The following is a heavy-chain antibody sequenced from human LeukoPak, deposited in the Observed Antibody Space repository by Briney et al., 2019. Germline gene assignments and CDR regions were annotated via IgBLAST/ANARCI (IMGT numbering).Heavy chain of an antibody. CDR3: AREGPYGDYAFDI. J-gene: IGHJ3*02. V-gene: IGHV3-33*01. CDR2: IWYDGSNK. Sequence: GSLRLSCAASGFTFSSYGMHWVRQAPGKGLEWVAVIWYDGSNKYYADSVEGRFTISRDNSKNTLYLQMNSLRAEDTAVYYCAREGPYGDYAFDIWGQGTMVTVSP. D-gene: IGHD4-17*01. CDR1: GFTFSSYG.